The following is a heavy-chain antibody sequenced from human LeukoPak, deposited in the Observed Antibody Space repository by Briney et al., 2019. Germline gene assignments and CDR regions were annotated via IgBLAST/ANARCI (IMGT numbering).Heavy chain of an antibody. Sequence: PGGSLRLSCAASGFTFSSYAMSWVRQAPGKGLEWVSAISSSSSYIYYADSVKGRFTISRDNAKNSLYLQMNSLRSEDTAVYYCARQRGGAFDIWGQGTMVTVSS. V-gene: IGHV3-21*01. CDR1: GFTFSSYA. J-gene: IGHJ3*02. CDR2: ISSSSSYI. D-gene: IGHD1-26*01. CDR3: ARQRGGAFDI.